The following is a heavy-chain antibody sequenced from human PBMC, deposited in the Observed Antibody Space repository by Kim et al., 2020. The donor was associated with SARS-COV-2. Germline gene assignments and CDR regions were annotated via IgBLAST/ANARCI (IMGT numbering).Heavy chain of an antibody. V-gene: IGHV4-39*01. CDR1: GGSISSSSYY. D-gene: IGHD6-19*01. Sequence: SETLSLTCTVSGGSISSSSYYWGWIRQPPGKGLEWIGSIYYSGSTYYNPSLKSRVTISVDTSKNQFSLKLSSVTAADTAVYYCASSVAVPGWFDPWGQGTLVTVSS. CDR3: ASSVAVPGWFDP. CDR2: IYYSGST. J-gene: IGHJ5*02.